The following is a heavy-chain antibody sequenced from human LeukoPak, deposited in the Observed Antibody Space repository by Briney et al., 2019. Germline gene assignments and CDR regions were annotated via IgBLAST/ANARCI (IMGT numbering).Heavy chain of an antibody. V-gene: IGHV3-33*06. D-gene: IGHD5-24*01. CDR1: GFTFSSYG. CDR2: IWYDGINK. CDR3: AKEAYIEMATITPDY. J-gene: IGHJ4*02. Sequence: PGGSLRLSCAASGFTFSSYGMHWVRQAPGKGLEWVAVIWYDGINKYYADSVKGRFTISRDNSKNTLYLQMNSLRAEDTAVYYCAKEAYIEMATITPDYRGQGTLVTVSS.